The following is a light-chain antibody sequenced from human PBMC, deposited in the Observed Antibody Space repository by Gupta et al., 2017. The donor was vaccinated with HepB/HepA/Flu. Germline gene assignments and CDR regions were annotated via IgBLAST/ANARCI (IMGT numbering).Light chain of an antibody. CDR1: QSVSSN. CDR2: GAS. Sequence: EIVMTQSPATLSVSPGERATLSCRASQSVSSNLAWYQQKPGQAPRLLIYGASTRATGIPARFSGSGSGTEFTLTISSLQSEDFAVYYCQQYNNWPLGPGTKVDIK. V-gene: IGKV3-15*01. CDR3: QQYNNWP. J-gene: IGKJ3*01.